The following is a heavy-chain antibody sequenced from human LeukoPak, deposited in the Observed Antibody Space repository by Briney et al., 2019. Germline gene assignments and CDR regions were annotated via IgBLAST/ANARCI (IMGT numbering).Heavy chain of an antibody. D-gene: IGHD1-26*01. CDR3: AREPPRYRGPVDY. CDR2: INPNSGGT. Sequence: ASVKVSCKASGYTFTGYYMHWVRQAPGQGLEWMGWINPNSGGTNYAQKFQGRVTMTRDTSISTAYMELSRLRSDDTAVYYCAREPPRYRGPVDYWGQGTLVTVSS. J-gene: IGHJ4*02. CDR1: GYTFTGYY. V-gene: IGHV1-2*02.